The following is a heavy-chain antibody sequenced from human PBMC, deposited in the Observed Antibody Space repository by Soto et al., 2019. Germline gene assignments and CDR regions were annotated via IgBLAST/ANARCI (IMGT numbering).Heavy chain of an antibody. J-gene: IGHJ4*02. CDR1: GFTFSNAW. D-gene: IGHD3-10*01. CDR3: TTDVLWFGELPKYYFDY. Sequence: GSLRLSCAASGFTFSNAWMSWVRQAPGKGLEWVGRIKSKTDGGTTDYAAPVKGRFTISRDDSKNTLYLQMNSLKTEDTAVYYCTTDVLWFGELPKYYFDYWGQGTLVTVSS. V-gene: IGHV3-15*01. CDR2: IKSKTDGGTT.